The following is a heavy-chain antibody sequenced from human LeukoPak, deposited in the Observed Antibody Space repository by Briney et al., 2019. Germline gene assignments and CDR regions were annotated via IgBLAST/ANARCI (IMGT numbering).Heavy chain of an antibody. D-gene: IGHD3-3*01. J-gene: IGHJ4*02. CDR3: ARDPRLEISGMVIDMLDY. CDR2: ISSSSTYI. V-gene: IGHV3-21*01. Sequence: GGSLRLSCAASGITFSSHSMNWVRQAPGKGLDWVSYISSSSTYIYYAASVKGRFAISRDNARNSLFLQMNSLRAEDSGIYYCARDPRLEISGMVIDMLDYWGQGTLVTVSS. CDR1: GITFSSHS.